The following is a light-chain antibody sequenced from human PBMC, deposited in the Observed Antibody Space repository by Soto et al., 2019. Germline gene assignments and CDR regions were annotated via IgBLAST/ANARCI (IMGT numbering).Light chain of an antibody. V-gene: IGKV1-5*01. Sequence: DIQMTQSPSTLSGSLGDRVTITCRASQTISSWFAWYQQKPGKAPKLLIYPASTLESGVPSRFRATVSGTESSLTITSLPPEDFETYYCQQLFDYPITFGQGTRLEIK. CDR2: PAS. CDR3: QQLFDYPIT. J-gene: IGKJ5*01. CDR1: QTISSW.